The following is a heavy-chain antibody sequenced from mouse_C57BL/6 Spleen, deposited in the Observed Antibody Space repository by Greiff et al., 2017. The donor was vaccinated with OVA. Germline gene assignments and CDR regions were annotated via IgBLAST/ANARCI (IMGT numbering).Heavy chain of an antibody. CDR2: ISSGGDYI. D-gene: IGHD1-1*01. V-gene: IGHV5-9-1*02. J-gene: IGHJ2*01. Sequence: EVKLMESGEGLVKPGGSLKLSCAASGFTFSSYAMSWVRQTPEKRLEWVAYISSGGDYIYYADTVKGRFTISRDNARNTLYLQMSSLKSEDTAMYYCTRDAVYYYGGLYFDYWGQGTTLTVSS. CDR3: TRDAVYYYGGLYFDY. CDR1: GFTFSSYA.